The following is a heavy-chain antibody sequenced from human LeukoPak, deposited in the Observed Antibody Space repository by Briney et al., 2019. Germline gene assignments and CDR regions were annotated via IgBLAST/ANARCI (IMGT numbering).Heavy chain of an antibody. CDR2: IYTSGTT. V-gene: IGHV4-61*02. CDR3: ARGLWFGDENPPYFDY. CDR1: GGSISSSNYY. Sequence: PSQTLSLTCTVSGGSISSSNYYWSWIRQPAGKGLEWIGRIYTSGTTNYNPSLKSRVTISIDTSKNQFSLKLSSVTAADTAVYYCARGLWFGDENPPYFDYWGQGTLVTVSS. J-gene: IGHJ4*02. D-gene: IGHD3-10*01.